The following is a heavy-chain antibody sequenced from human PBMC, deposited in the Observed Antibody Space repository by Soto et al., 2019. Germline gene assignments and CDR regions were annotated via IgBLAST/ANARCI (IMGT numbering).Heavy chain of an antibody. CDR3: ARVASYRPGDY. D-gene: IGHD3-10*01. V-gene: IGHV1-18*01. Sequence: QVQLVQSGAEVKKPGASVKVSCKASGYTFINYDIIWVRQAPGQGLEWMGWISPYNGDTLYAQNLQGRVTMTTDTSTSTAYLELRSLRSDDTAVYYCARVASYRPGDYWGQGTLVTVSS. J-gene: IGHJ4*02. CDR1: GYTFINYD. CDR2: ISPYNGDT.